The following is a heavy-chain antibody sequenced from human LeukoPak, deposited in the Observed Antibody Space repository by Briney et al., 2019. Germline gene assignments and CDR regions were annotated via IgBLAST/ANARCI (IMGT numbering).Heavy chain of an antibody. D-gene: IGHD3-10*01. CDR2: FDPEDGET. CDR1: GYTLTELS. Sequence: GASVKVSCKVSGYTLTELSMHWVRQAPGKGLEWMGGFDPEDGETIYAQKFQGRVTMTEDTSTDTAYMELSSLRSEDTAVYYCATRYGSGRWDAFDIWGQGTMVTVSS. CDR3: ATRYGSGRWDAFDI. V-gene: IGHV1-24*01. J-gene: IGHJ3*02.